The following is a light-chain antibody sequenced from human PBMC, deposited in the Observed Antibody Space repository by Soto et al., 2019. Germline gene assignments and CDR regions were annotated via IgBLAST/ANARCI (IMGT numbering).Light chain of an antibody. V-gene: IGLV2-14*03. CDR2: YVD. CDR1: IMDVGAYDY. J-gene: IGLJ1*01. Sequence: QSVLTQPASVAGSPGQSITISCTGTIMDVGAYDYVSWYLQYPDKAPQLLIYYVDHRPSGVSSRFSGSKSGNTASLTISGLQAEDEGDYYCCSYADGSIYFFGTGTKV. CDR3: CSYADGSIYF.